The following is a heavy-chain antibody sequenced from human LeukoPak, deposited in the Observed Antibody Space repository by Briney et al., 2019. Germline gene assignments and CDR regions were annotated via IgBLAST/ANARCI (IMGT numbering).Heavy chain of an antibody. CDR3: TRLDCSTSCYPRDAFDI. CDR2: IYPRDSDT. V-gene: IGHV5-51*01. D-gene: IGHD2-2*01. CDR1: GYSFTRYW. J-gene: IGHJ3*02. Sequence: GEPLKISCKGSGYSFTRYWIGWVRQVPGKGLEWMGIIYPRDSDTRYSPSFQGQVTISADKSINTAYLQWSSLKASDTAMYYCTRLDCSTSCYPRDAFDIWGQGTMVTVS.